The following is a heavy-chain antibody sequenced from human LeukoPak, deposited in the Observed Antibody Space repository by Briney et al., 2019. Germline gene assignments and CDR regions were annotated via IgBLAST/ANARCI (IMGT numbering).Heavy chain of an antibody. CDR1: GYTFTGYY. CDR2: INPNSGGT. CDR3: ARAAFGSSSWFDP. J-gene: IGHJ5*02. D-gene: IGHD3-10*01. Sequence: GASVKVSCKASGYTFTGYYMHWVRQAPGQGLEWMGWINPNSGGTNYAQKFQGRVTMTRDTSISTAYMELSRLRSDDTAVYYCARAAFGSSSWFDPWGQGTLVTVSS. V-gene: IGHV1-2*02.